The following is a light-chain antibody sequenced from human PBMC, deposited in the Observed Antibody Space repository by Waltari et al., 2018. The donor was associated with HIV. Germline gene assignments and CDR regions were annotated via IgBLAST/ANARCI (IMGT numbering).Light chain of an antibody. CDR1: SSNIGTHE. V-gene: IGLV1-40*01. J-gene: IGLJ2*01. CDR2: NSN. Sequence: QSVLTQPPSVSGAPGQRVTLSCTGTSSNIGTHEVHWYQQFPGTAPRLLIYNSNNRPSGVPDRFSASKSGTSASLAITGLQADDEAYYYCQSSDSTLNGSVFGGGTKLTVL. CDR3: QSSDSTLNGSV.